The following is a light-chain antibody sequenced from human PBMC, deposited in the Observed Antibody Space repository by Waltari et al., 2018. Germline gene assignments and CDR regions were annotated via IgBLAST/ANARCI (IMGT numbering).Light chain of an antibody. J-gene: IGKJ3*01. CDR2: DAS. Sequence: DIQMTQSPSSLSAFVGDRVIMTCQASQDISNYLNWYQQKPGKATKLLIRDASNLETGVPTRFSGNQSRTDFTLTISSLQPEDVGTYYCQRYDNLPIFAFGPGTKVEIK. CDR1: QDISNY. CDR3: QRYDNLPIFA. V-gene: IGKV1-33*01.